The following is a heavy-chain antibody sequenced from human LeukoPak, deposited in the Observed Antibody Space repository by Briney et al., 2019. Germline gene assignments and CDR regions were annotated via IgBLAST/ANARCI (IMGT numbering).Heavy chain of an antibody. CDR1: GYTFTNYY. CDR2: ISPSGGST. J-gene: IGHJ4*02. V-gene: IGHV1-46*01. CDR3: ARDRGLNVCPSDY. Sequence: GASVKLSCKASGYTFTNYYIHWVRQPPGQGLEWMGVISPSGGSTSYAQKFQGRLTITRDTSTSTVDMELSSLRSEDTAVYYCARDRGLNVCPSDYWGQGTLVIVSS. D-gene: IGHD3-10*01.